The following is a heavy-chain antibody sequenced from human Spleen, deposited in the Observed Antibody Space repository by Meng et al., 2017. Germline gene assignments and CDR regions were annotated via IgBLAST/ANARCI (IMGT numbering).Heavy chain of an antibody. D-gene: IGHD2-15*01. CDR3: AGEPGYCSGGSCYGGWFDP. CDR1: GGSFSGKY. Sequence: QVHLQQWGAGLLKPSETLSLTCAFHGGSFSGKYWSWIRQPPGKGLEWIGEINHSGSTDYKPSLKSRVTISVDTSKNLLSLKLTSVTAADTAVYYCAGEPGYCSGGSCYGGWFDPWGQGLLVTVSS. V-gene: IGHV4-34*01. J-gene: IGHJ5*02. CDR2: INHSGST.